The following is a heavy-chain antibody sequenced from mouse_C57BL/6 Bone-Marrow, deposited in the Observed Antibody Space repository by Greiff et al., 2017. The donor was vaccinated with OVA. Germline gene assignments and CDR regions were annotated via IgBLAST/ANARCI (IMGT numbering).Heavy chain of an antibody. V-gene: IGHV1-64*01. CDR3: ARDYYGSSYLYAMDY. J-gene: IGHJ4*01. Sequence: QVQLKEPGAELVKPGASVKLSCKASGYTFTSYWMHWVKQRPGQGLEWIGMIHPNSGSTNYNEKFKSKATLTVDKSSSTAYMQLSSLTSEDSAVYYCARDYYGSSYLYAMDYWGQGTSVTVSS. CDR2: IHPNSGST. CDR1: GYTFTSYW. D-gene: IGHD1-1*01.